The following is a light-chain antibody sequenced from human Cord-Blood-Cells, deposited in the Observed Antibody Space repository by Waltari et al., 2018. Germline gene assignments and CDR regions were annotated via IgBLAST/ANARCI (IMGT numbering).Light chain of an antibody. J-gene: IGKJ3*01. Sequence: DIVMTQSPDSLAVSLGERALITCKSTQSVLYSSNNKNYLTWYQQKPGQPPKLLIYWASTREAGVPDRFIGSGSGTDFTLTISSLQAEDVAVYYCQQYYSTPFTFGPGTKVDIK. V-gene: IGKV4-1*01. CDR2: WAS. CDR1: QSVLYSSNNKNY. CDR3: QQYYSTPFT.